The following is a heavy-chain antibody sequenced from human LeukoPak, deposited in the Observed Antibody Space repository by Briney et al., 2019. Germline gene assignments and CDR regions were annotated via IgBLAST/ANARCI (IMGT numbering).Heavy chain of an antibody. V-gene: IGHV4-34*01. J-gene: IGHJ4*02. D-gene: IGHD3-16*02. CDR3: ARDQRYVWGSYRSLDY. CDR2: INHSGST. CDR1: GGSFSGYY. Sequence: PSETPSLTCAVYGGSFSGYYWSWIRQPPGKGLEWIGEINHSGSTNYNPSLKSRVTISVDTSKNQLSLKLSSVTAADTAVYYCARDQRYVWGSYRSLDYWGQGTLVTVSS.